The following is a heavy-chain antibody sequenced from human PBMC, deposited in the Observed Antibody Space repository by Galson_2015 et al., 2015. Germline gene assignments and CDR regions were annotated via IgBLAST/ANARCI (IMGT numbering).Heavy chain of an antibody. CDR1: EFTFSNYW. Sequence: SLRLSCAASEFTFSNYWMHWVRQAPGKGLVWVSRINSDGSITSYADSVKGRFTISRDNAKNTLYLQMNSLRAEDAAVYYCVRDTRSATVAALDYWGQGTLVTVSS. CDR2: INSDGSIT. D-gene: IGHD6-6*01. J-gene: IGHJ4*02. V-gene: IGHV3-74*01. CDR3: VRDTRSATVAALDY.